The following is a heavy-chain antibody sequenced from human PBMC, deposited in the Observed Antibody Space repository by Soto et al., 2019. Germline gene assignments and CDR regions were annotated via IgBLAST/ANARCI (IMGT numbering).Heavy chain of an antibody. CDR3: ARGAAAGYYYYYGMDV. V-gene: IGHV3-30-3*01. J-gene: IGHJ6*02. CDR2: ISYDGSNK. CDR1: GFTFSSYA. D-gene: IGHD6-13*01. Sequence: GGSLRLSCASSGFTFSSYAMHWVRQAPGKGLERVAVISYDGSNKYYADSVKGRFTISRDNSKNTLYLQMNSLRAEDTAVYYCARGAAAGYYYYYGMDVWGQGTTVTVSS.